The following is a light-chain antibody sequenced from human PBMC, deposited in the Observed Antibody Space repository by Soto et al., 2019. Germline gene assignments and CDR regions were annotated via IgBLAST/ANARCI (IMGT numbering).Light chain of an antibody. V-gene: IGLV7-43*01. CDR3: LLFYGDAWV. J-gene: IGLJ3*02. Sequence: QAVVTQEPSLTVSPGGTVTLTCASSTGAVTSGYYPNWFQQKAGQAPRVLIYSTSNKHSWTPARFSGSLLGGKAALTLSGVQPEDEAEYYCLLFYGDAWVFGGGNKLTVL. CDR1: TGAVTSGYY. CDR2: STS.